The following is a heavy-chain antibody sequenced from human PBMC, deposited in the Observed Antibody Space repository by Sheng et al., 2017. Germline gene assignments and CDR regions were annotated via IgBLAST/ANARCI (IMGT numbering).Heavy chain of an antibody. V-gene: IGHV3-23*01. Sequence: EVQLLESGGSLVQPGGSRRDSPVQPPGFTFSQPCHDLGPARLQERGVEWVSGISSSGGGTYYADSVQGRFSISRDNSKNTLYLQMNSLRVEDTAVYYCATIRNGNFDYWGQGTLVTVSS. J-gene: IGHJ4*02. CDR1: GFTFSQPC. D-gene: IGHD1-1*01. CDR2: ISSSGGGT. CDR3: ATIRNGNFDY.